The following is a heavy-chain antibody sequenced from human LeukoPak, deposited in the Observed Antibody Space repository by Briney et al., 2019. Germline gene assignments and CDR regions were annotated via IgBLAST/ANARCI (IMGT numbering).Heavy chain of an antibody. V-gene: IGHV5-51*01. J-gene: IGHJ3*02. Sequence: PGESLKISCKGSGYSFTTYWIAWVRQMPGEGLEWMGIIYPGDSETRYSPSFQGQVIISADKSITTAYLQWGSLKASDTAMYYCTRSPRDGYHDAFDIWGQGTIVTV. CDR2: IYPGDSET. CDR1: GYSFTTYW. CDR3: TRSPRDGYHDAFDI. D-gene: IGHD5-24*01.